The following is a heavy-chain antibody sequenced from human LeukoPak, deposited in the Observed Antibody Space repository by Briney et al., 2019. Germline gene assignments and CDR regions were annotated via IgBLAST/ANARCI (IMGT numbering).Heavy chain of an antibody. D-gene: IGHD1-1*01. CDR2: IIPIFGTA. Sequence: SVKVSCKGSGGTFSSYAISWVRQAPGQGLECMGGIIPIFGTANYAQKFQGRVTITTDESTSTAYMELSSLRSEDTAVYYCATKLSTGTGYYWSQGTLVTVSS. V-gene: IGHV1-69*05. CDR1: GGTFSSYA. J-gene: IGHJ4*02. CDR3: ATKLSTGTGYY.